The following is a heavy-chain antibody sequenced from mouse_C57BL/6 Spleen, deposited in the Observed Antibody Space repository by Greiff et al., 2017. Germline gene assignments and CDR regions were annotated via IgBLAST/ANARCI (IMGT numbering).Heavy chain of an antibody. CDR1: GYTFTSYW. CDR2: INPSNGGT. J-gene: IGHJ4*01. CDR3: VRGTKITTRLYAMDY. V-gene: IGHV1-53*01. Sequence: QVQLQQPGTELVKPGASVKLSCKASGYTFTSYWMHWVKQRPGQGLEWIGNINPSNGGTNYNEKFKSKDTLTVDKSSSTAYMQLSSLTSEDSAVYYWVRGTKITTRLYAMDYWGQGTSVTVSS. D-gene: IGHD2-4*01.